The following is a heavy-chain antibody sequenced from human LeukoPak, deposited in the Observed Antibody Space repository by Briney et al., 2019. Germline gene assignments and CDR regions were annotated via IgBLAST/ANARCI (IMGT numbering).Heavy chain of an antibody. CDR2: ISAYNGNT. D-gene: IGHD2-15*01. J-gene: IGHJ4*02. Sequence: ASVKVSCKASGYTFTSYGISWARQAPGQGLEWMGWISAYNGNTDYAQKLQGRVTMTTDTSTSTAYMELRSLRSDDTAVYYCARDVGCSGGSCYPVYFDYWGQGTLVTVSS. V-gene: IGHV1-18*01. CDR1: GYTFTSYG. CDR3: ARDVGCSGGSCYPVYFDY.